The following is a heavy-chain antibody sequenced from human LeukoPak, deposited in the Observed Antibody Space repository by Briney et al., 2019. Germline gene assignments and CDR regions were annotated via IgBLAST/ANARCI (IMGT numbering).Heavy chain of an antibody. D-gene: IGHD3-10*01. CDR3: ARDVMVRGVIGNY. Sequence: ASVKVSCKASGYTFTSYNMHWVRQAPGQGLEWMGWINPNSGGTNYAQKFQGRVTMTRDTSISTAYMELSRLRSDDTAVYYCARDVMVRGVIGNYWGQGTLVTVSS. V-gene: IGHV1-2*02. CDR2: INPNSGGT. J-gene: IGHJ4*02. CDR1: GYTFTSYN.